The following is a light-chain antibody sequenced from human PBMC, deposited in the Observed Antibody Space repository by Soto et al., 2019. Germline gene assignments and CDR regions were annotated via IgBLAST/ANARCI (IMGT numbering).Light chain of an antibody. CDR2: AAS. CDR3: QKYGGAPYT. Sequence: DIQMTQSPSSLSASVGDRVTITCRASQDIRDHLVWYQQKPGKVPSLLIYAASTLQSGVPSRFSGSGFGTDFTLTISSLQSEDVATYYCQKYGGAPYTFGPGTKVDLK. J-gene: IGKJ3*01. V-gene: IGKV1-27*01. CDR1: QDIRDH.